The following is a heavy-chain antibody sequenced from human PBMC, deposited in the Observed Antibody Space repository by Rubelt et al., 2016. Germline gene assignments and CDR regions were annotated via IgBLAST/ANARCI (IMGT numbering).Heavy chain of an antibody. J-gene: IGHJ4*02. V-gene: IGHV3-21*01. CDR3: ASRRWSL. CDR1: GFTFSSYS. CDR2: ISSSSSCI. Sequence: EVQLLESGGGLVQPGGSLRPSCAASGFTFSSYSMNWVRQAPGKGLEWVSSISSSSSCIYYADSVKGRFTISRDNAKNSLYLQMNSLRAEDTAVYECASRRWSLWGQGTLVTVSS. D-gene: IGHD3-3*01.